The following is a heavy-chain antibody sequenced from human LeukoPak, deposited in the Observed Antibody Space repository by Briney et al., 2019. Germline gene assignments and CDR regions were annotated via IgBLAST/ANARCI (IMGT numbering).Heavy chain of an antibody. CDR2: IYSGGST. CDR1: GFTVSSNY. CDR3: ARAAISTDFWIGYYTGIGYYYYYMDV. Sequence: GGSLRLSCAASGFTVSSNYMSWVRQVPGKGLEWVSVIYSGGSTYYADSVKGRFTISRDNSKNTLYLQMNSLRTEDTAVYYCARAAISTDFWIGYYTGIGYYYYYMDVWGKGTTVTVSS. D-gene: IGHD3-3*01. J-gene: IGHJ6*03. V-gene: IGHV3-66*02.